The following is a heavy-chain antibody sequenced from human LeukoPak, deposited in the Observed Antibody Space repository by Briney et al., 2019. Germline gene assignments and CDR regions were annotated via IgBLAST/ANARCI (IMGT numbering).Heavy chain of an antibody. Sequence: ASVKVSCKASGYTFTSYDINWVRQAPGQGLEWMGWMNPNSGNTDYAQKFQGRVTITRNTSISTAYMELSSLRSEDTAVYYSARGHGMYQLLYRAFDIWGQGTMVTVSS. CDR3: ARGHGMYQLLYRAFDI. CDR1: GYTFTSYD. CDR2: MNPNSGNT. D-gene: IGHD2-2*02. V-gene: IGHV1-8*03. J-gene: IGHJ3*02.